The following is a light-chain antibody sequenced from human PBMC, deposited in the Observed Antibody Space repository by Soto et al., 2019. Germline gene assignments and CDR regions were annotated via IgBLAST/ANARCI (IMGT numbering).Light chain of an antibody. CDR1: QNVNSW. CDR3: QQYSSYRT. Sequence: DIQMTQSPSTLSGSVGDRVTITCRASQNVNSWLAWYQQKPGKAPTLLIYDGSTLKSGVPIRFIASGSGTEFTPTISGLQPDDFATYYCQQYSSYRTFGQGTKVDIK. J-gene: IGKJ1*01. V-gene: IGKV1-5*01. CDR2: DGS.